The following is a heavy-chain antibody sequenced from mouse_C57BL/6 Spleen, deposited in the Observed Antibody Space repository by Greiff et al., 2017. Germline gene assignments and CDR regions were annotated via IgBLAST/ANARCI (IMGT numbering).Heavy chain of an antibody. Sequence: DVKLQESEGGLVQPGSSMKLSCTASGFTFSDYYMAWVRQVPEKGLEWVANINYDGSSTYYLDSLKSRFIISRDNAKNILYLQMSSLKSEDTATYYCAREGGYWYFDVWGTGTTVTVSS. CDR2: INYDGSST. J-gene: IGHJ1*03. V-gene: IGHV5-16*01. CDR1: GFTFSDYY. CDR3: AREGGYWYFDV.